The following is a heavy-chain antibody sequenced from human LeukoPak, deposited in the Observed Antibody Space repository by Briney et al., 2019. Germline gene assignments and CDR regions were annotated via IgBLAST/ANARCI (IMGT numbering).Heavy chain of an antibody. CDR2: ITKGGNT. J-gene: IGHJ4*02. D-gene: IGHD5-12*01. CDR1: DFTLSSNY. V-gene: IGHV3-53*01. Sequence: GGSLLLSGASSDFTLSSNYMNWARPAPGRGVEGVYVITKGGNTYYADSVKGRFTTSRDNYKNTLYVQMNSLRAEDTAIYYCARGRGCRDYDRPLDYWGQGTMVTVSS. CDR3: ARGRGCRDYDRPLDY.